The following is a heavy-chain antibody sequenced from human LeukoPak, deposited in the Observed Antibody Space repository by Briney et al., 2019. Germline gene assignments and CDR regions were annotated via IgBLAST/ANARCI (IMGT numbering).Heavy chain of an antibody. V-gene: IGHV5-51*01. J-gene: IGHJ4*02. Sequence: GESLEISCKGSGYSFTNYWIAWVRPMPGKGLEWMGIIYPGDSDTRYSPSFQGQVTISADKSINTAYLQWSSLKASDTAMYYCARWRWDYFDYWGQGTLVTVSS. CDR3: ARWRWDYFDY. CDR1: GYSFTNYW. CDR2: IYPGDSDT. D-gene: IGHD1-26*01.